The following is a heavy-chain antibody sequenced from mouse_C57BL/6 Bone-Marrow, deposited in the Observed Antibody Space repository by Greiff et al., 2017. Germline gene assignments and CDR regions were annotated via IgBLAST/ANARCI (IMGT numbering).Heavy chain of an antibody. J-gene: IGHJ1*03. D-gene: IGHD1-1*01. V-gene: IGHV1-50*01. CDR2: IDPSDSYT. Sequence: QVQLQQPGAELVKPGASVKLSCKASGYTFTSYWMQWVKQRPGQGLEWIGEIDPSDSYTNYNQKFKGKATLTVDTSSSTASMQLSSLTSEDSAVYYCASLYYGSSHWYFDVWGTGTTVTVSS. CDR3: ASLYYGSSHWYFDV. CDR1: GYTFTSYW.